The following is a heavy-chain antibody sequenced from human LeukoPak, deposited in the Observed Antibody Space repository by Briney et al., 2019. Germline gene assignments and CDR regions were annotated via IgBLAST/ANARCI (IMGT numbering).Heavy chain of an antibody. CDR1: GYTLTELS. V-gene: IGHV1-24*01. J-gene: IGHJ6*03. CDR3: ATIRNSYYYYYMDV. CDR2: FDPEDGET. Sequence: ASVKVSCKVSGYTLTELSVHWVRQAPGKGLEWMGGFDPEDGETIYAQKFQGRVTMTEDTSTDTAYMELSSLRSEDTAVYYCATIRNSYYYYYMDVWGKGTTVTVSS. D-gene: IGHD4-23*01.